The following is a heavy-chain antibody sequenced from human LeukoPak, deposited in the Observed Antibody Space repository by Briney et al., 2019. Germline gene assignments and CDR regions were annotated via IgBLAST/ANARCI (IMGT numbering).Heavy chain of an antibody. Sequence: GGSLRLSCAVSGFTFSTYAMSWVRQAPGKGLEWVSIISSSGGSTHYADSVKGRFTISRDNAKNSLYLQMNGLRADDTAAYYCARGATDTTRWFDPWGQGTLVTVSS. CDR3: ARGATDTTRWFDP. V-gene: IGHV3-23*01. CDR2: ISSSGGST. J-gene: IGHJ5*02. CDR1: GFTFSTYA. D-gene: IGHD1-7*01.